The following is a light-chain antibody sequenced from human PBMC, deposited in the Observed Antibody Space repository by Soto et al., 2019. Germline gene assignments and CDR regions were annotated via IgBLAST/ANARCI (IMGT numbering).Light chain of an antibody. Sequence: QSVLTQPASVSGSPGQSITISCTGTSSDVGGYDYVSWYQQHPGKVPKLMIYDVSSRPSGVSNRFSGSKSGNTASLTISGLQDEDEADYYCSSYASSSTLVFGGGTKLTVL. CDR2: DVS. J-gene: IGLJ2*01. CDR1: SSDVGGYDY. CDR3: SSYASSSTLV. V-gene: IGLV2-14*01.